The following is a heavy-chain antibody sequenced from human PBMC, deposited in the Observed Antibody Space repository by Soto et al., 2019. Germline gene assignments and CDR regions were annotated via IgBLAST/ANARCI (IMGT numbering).Heavy chain of an antibody. V-gene: IGHV4-30-4*01. D-gene: IGHD6-25*01. Sequence: ASETLSLTCTVSGGSISSGDYYWSWIRQPPGKGLEWIGYIYYSGSTYYNPSLKSRVTISVDTSKNQFSLKLSSVTAADTAVYYCARLYGFSGFDYWGQGTLVTVSS. J-gene: IGHJ4*02. CDR3: ARLYGFSGFDY. CDR2: IYYSGST. CDR1: GGSISSGDYY.